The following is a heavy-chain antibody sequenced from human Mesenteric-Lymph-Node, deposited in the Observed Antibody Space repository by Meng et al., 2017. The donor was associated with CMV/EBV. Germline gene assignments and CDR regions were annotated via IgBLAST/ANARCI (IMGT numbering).Heavy chain of an antibody. J-gene: IGHJ4*02. CDR2: IHSDGNT. CDR3: ARAVGYAVDY. D-gene: IGHD5-12*01. CDR1: GFTVSSKY. V-gene: IGHV3-53*01. Sequence: LSCAASGFTVSSKYMSWVRQAPGKGLEWVSVIHSDGNTHYADSVRGRFTISRDNSRNTVYLQMNSLRVEDTAVYYCARAVGYAVDYWGQGTLVTVSS.